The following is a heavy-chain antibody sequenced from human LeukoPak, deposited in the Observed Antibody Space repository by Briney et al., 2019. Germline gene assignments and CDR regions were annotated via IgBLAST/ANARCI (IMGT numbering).Heavy chain of an antibody. V-gene: IGHV1-46*01. CDR3: ARYYYDSSPTGWFDP. Sequence: GASVKVSCKASGYTFTSYYMHWVRQAPGQGLEWMGIINPSGGSTSYAQKFQGRVTMTRDMSTSTVYMELSSLRSDDTAVYYCARYYYDSSPTGWFDPWGQGTLVTVSS. J-gene: IGHJ5*02. D-gene: IGHD3-22*01. CDR2: INPSGGST. CDR1: GYTFTSYY.